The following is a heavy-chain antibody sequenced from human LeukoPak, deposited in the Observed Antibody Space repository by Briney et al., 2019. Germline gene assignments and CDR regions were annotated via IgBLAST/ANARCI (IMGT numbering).Heavy chain of an antibody. D-gene: IGHD6-6*01. CDR3: ARVLPVEYSRDMSAFDI. CDR1: GFTFSDYY. J-gene: IGHJ3*02. V-gene: IGHV3-11*01. Sequence: PGGSLRLSCAASGFTFSDYYMSWIRQAPGKGLEWVSYISSSGSTIYYADSVKGRFTISRDNAKNSLYLQMNSLRAEDTAVYYCARVLPVEYSRDMSAFDIWGQGTMVTVSS. CDR2: ISSSGSTI.